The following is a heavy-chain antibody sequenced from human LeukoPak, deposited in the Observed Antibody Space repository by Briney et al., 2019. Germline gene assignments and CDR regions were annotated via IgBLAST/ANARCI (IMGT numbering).Heavy chain of an antibody. CDR1: VGTFSSYA. CDR3: ARDPGKDYGDYYFDY. CDR2: IIPIFGTA. J-gene: IGHJ4*02. Sequence: SVKVSCKASVGTFSSYAISWVRQAPGQGLEWMGGIIPIFGTANSAQKFQGRVTITADKSTSTAWMELSSQRSEDTAVYYCARDPGKDYGDYYFDYWGQGTLVTVSS. D-gene: IGHD4-17*01. V-gene: IGHV1-69*06.